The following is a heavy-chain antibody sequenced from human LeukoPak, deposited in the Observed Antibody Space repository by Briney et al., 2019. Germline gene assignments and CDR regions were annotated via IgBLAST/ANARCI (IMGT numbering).Heavy chain of an antibody. CDR3: ARPSSRYSSSSPFDY. CDR2: INHSGST. J-gene: IGHJ4*02. CDR1: GGSFSGYY. D-gene: IGHD6-6*01. V-gene: IGHV4-34*01. Sequence: TSETLSLTCAVYGGSFSGYYWSWIRQPPGKGLEWIGEINHSGSTNYNPSLKSRVTISVDTSKNQFSLKLSSVTAADTAVYYCARPSSRYSSSSPFDYWGQGTLVTVSS.